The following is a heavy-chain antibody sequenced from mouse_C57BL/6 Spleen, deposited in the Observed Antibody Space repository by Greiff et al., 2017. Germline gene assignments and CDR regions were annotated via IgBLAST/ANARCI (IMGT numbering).Heavy chain of an antibody. CDR3: ARGRPEGPHWYFDV. CDR2: INPNNGGT. V-gene: IGHV1-26*01. D-gene: IGHD3-3*01. CDR1: GYTFTDYY. Sequence: EVQLQQSGPELVKPGASVKISCKASGYTFTDYYMNWVKQSHGKSLEWIGDINPNNGGTSYNQKFKGKATLTVDKSSSTAYMELRSLTSEDSAVYYCARGRPEGPHWYFDVWGTGTTVTVSS. J-gene: IGHJ1*03.